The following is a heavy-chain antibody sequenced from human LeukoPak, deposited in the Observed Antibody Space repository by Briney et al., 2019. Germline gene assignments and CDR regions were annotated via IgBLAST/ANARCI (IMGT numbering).Heavy chain of an antibody. J-gene: IGHJ4*02. D-gene: IGHD6-19*01. V-gene: IGHV1-69*06. CDR2: IIPIFGTA. CDR1: GGTFSSYV. CDR3: AMGVGPPEDLAVAADFDY. Sequence: SVKVSCKASGGTFSSYVINWVRQAPGQGLEWMGGIIPIFGTANYAQKFQGRVTITADKSTSTAYMELSSLRSEDTAVYYCAMGVGPPEDLAVAADFDYWGQGTLVTVSS.